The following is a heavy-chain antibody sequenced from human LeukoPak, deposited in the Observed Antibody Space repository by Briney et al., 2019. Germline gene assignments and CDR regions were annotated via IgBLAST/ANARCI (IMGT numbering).Heavy chain of an antibody. V-gene: IGHV3-15*01. Sequence: GGSLRLSCAASGFTFSNAWMSWVGQAPGKGLEWVGRIKNKTDGRTTDYAAPVKGRFTISRDDSKNTLYLQMNSLKTEDTAVYYCTTSYQPLHSSDYWGQGTLVTVSS. CDR3: TTSYQPLHSSDY. J-gene: IGHJ4*02. CDR1: GFTFSNAW. CDR2: IKNKTDGRTT. D-gene: IGHD2-2*01.